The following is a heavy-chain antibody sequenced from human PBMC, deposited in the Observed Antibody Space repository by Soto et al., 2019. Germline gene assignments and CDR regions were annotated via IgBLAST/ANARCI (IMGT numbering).Heavy chain of an antibody. D-gene: IGHD6-19*01. Sequence: QVKLVDSGGGVVQPGRSLRLSCRTSGFTFSSYGMHWVRQAPGKGPEWVAFISNDGSKTDYADSVKGRFTVSRDNPKNTLFLQMNSLRGEDTAGYYCTKPRSSLQWPPFDPWGHGTLVTVSS. CDR2: ISNDGSKT. CDR3: TKPRSSLQWPPFDP. V-gene: IGHV3-30*18. CDR1: GFTFSSYG. J-gene: IGHJ5*02.